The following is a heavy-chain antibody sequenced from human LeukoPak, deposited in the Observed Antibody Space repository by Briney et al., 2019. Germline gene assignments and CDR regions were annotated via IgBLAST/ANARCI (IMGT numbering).Heavy chain of an antibody. CDR2: ILPEDSDT. CDR1: GYSFTNNW. V-gene: IGHV5-51*01. Sequence: GESLKISCKGSGYSFTNNWIGWVRQMPGKGLEWMGIILPEDSDTRYSPSFQGQVTISADKSINTAYVQWSSLKASDTAMYYCATYAGTSSKYFQHWGQGTLVTVSS. CDR3: ATYAGTSSKYFQH. D-gene: IGHD3-10*01. J-gene: IGHJ1*01.